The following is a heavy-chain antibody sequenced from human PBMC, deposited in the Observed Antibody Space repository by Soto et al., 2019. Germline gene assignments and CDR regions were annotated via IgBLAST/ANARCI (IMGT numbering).Heavy chain of an antibody. V-gene: IGHV3-66*04. CDR1: GVNVSSNY. D-gene: IGHD5-18*01. J-gene: IGHJ4*02. CDR2: IYSGGST. CDR3: ARHGYNYGGGYFDY. Sequence: PGGSLRLSCAASGVNVSSNYMSWVRQAPGKGLEWVSVIYSGGSTYYADSVKGRFTISRDNSKNTLYLQMNSLRAEDTAVYYCARHGYNYGGGYFDYWGQGTLVTVSS.